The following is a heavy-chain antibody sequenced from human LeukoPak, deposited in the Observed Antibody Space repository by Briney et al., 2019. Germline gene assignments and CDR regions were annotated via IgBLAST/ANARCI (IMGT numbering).Heavy chain of an antibody. J-gene: IGHJ4*02. D-gene: IGHD2-2*01. CDR2: IWYDGGNK. V-gene: IGHV3-33*06. CDR3: AKVRVTYCVTTTCYGDFDF. Sequence: SGGSLRLSCAASGFTFSAYGMHWVRQAPGEGLEWVAIIWYDGGNKYYADSVKGRFTISRDDSKNTLHLQMNNLRAEDAAVYYCAKVRVTYCVTTTCYGDFDFWGQGTLVTVAS. CDR1: GFTFSAYG.